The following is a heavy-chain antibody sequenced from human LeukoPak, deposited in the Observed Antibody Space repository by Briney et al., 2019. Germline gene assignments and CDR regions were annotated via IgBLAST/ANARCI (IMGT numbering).Heavy chain of an antibody. Sequence: PGGSLILSCAASGLTVTSNHMSWVRQAPGKGLEWVSLIKSDGTTEYADSVKGRFTISRDNSKNTLFRQMNSLRVEDTAVYYCARLRRGYWGRGTPVTASS. CDR1: GLTVTSNH. V-gene: IGHV3-53*01. CDR3: ARLRRGY. J-gene: IGHJ4*02. CDR2: IKSDGTT.